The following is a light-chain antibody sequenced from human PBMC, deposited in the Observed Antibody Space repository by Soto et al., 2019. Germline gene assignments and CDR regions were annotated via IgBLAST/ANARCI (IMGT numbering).Light chain of an antibody. Sequence: EIVLTQSPGTLSLSPGEGATLSCRASQSVFNNYLAWYQQKPGQAPRLLISGASSRATGIPERFSGSGSGTDFTLTISRLESEDFAVYYCQSYGSSPPHTFGQGTKVEIK. CDR2: GAS. CDR1: QSVFNNY. V-gene: IGKV3-20*01. J-gene: IGKJ2*01. CDR3: QSYGSSPPHT.